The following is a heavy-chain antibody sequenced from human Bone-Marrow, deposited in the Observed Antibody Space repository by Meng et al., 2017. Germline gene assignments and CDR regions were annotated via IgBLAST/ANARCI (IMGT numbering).Heavy chain of an antibody. D-gene: IGHD5-12*01. Sequence: SVKVSCKASGYTFTGYYMHWVRQAPGQGLEWMGGIIPIFGTANYAQKFQGRVAITTDESTSTAYMELSSLRSEDTAVYYCARDSNSGYASTYYYGMDVWGQGTTVTVSS. CDR2: IIPIFGTA. V-gene: IGHV1-69*05. CDR1: GYTFTGYY. J-gene: IGHJ6*02. CDR3: ARDSNSGYASTYYYGMDV.